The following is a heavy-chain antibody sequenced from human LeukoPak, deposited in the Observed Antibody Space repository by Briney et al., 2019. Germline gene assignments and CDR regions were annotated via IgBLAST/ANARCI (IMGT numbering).Heavy chain of an antibody. V-gene: IGHV4-59*01. J-gene: IGHJ6*02. CDR3: ARASYYGNGMDV. D-gene: IGHD3-10*01. CDR1: GDSISSYY. Sequence: SETLSLTCTVSGDSISSYYWSWIRQPPGKGLEWIGYIYYIGSTNYNPSLKSRVTMSVDMSKNQFSLRLNSLTAADTAVYYCARASYYGNGMDVWGQGTTVSVSS. CDR2: IYYIGST.